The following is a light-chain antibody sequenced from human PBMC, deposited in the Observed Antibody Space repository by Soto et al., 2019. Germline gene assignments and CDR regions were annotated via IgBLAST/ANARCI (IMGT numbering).Light chain of an antibody. Sequence: EIVLTQSPGTLSLSPGERATLSCRASQSVRSSSLAWYQQKPGQAPRLLIYGASSRATGIPDRFSGSGSGTEFTLTISRLEPEDFALYYCQQYGSSPPRTFGQGTKVEIK. CDR3: QQYGSSPPRT. CDR2: GAS. CDR1: QSVRSSS. J-gene: IGKJ1*01. V-gene: IGKV3-20*01.